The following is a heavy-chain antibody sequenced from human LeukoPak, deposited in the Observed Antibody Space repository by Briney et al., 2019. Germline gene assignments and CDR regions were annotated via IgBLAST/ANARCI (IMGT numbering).Heavy chain of an antibody. CDR1: GGSISSYY. CDR2: IYYSGST. D-gene: IGHD1-26*01. J-gene: IGHJ5*02. Sequence: SETLSLTCTVSGGSISSYYWSWIRQPPGKGLEWIGYIYYSGSTNYNPSLKSRVTTSVDTSKNQFSLKLSSVTAADTAVYYCARMVGATMGGWFDPWGQGTLVTVSS. V-gene: IGHV4-59*12. CDR3: ARMVGATMGGWFDP.